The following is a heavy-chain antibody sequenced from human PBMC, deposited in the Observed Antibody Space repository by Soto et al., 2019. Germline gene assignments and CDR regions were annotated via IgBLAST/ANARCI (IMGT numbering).Heavy chain of an antibody. D-gene: IGHD2-8*02. Sequence: GGSLRLSCAASGFTFGTYAMSWVRQAPGKGLEWVSFISGSGGSTYYADSVKGRFTISRDNSKNTLYLQMNSLRAEDTAVYYCVKDGPPTGGTGGRAFDVWGQGTVVTVSS. CDR3: VKDGPPTGGTGGRAFDV. V-gene: IGHV3-23*01. CDR1: GFTFGTYA. CDR2: ISGSGGST. J-gene: IGHJ3*01.